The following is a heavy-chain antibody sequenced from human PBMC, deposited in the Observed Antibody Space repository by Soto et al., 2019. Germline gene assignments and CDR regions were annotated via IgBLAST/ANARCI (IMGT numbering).Heavy chain of an antibody. CDR3: ARHFSDIVVVVAATPLDY. J-gene: IGHJ4*02. V-gene: IGHV1-18*01. D-gene: IGHD2-15*01. CDR1: GYTFTSYG. CDR2: ISAYNGNT. Sequence: QVQLVQSGAEVKKPGASVKVSCKASGYTFTSYGISWVRQAPGQGLEWMGWISAYNGNTNYAQKLQGRVTMTTDTSASTAYMELRSLRSDDTAVYYCARHFSDIVVVVAATPLDYWVQGTLVTVSS.